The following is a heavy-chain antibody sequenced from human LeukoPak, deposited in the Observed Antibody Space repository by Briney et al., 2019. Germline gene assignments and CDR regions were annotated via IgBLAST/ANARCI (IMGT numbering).Heavy chain of an antibody. V-gene: IGHV4-59*01. CDR1: GGSISSYY. CDR3: AIDKEYYMDV. Sequence: SETLSLTCTVSGGSISSYYWSWIRQPPGKGLEWIGYIYYSGSTNYNPSLKSRVTISVDTSKNQFSLKLSSVTAADTAVYYCAIDKEYYMDVWGKGTTVTVSS. CDR2: IYYSGST. J-gene: IGHJ6*03.